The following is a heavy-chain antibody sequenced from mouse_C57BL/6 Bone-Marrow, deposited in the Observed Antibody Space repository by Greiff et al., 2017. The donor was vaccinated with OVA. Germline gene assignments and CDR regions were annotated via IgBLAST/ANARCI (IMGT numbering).Heavy chain of an antibody. CDR2: IYPSDSET. Sequence: QVQLQQPGAELVRPGSSVKLSCKASGYTFTSYWMDWVKQRPGQGLEWIGNIYPSDSETHYNQKFKDKATLTVDKSSSTAYMQLSSLTSEDSAVYYCARDGYGKPYAMDYWGQGTSVTVSS. V-gene: IGHV1-61*01. CDR3: ARDGYGKPYAMDY. CDR1: GYTFTSYW. D-gene: IGHD2-10*02. J-gene: IGHJ4*01.